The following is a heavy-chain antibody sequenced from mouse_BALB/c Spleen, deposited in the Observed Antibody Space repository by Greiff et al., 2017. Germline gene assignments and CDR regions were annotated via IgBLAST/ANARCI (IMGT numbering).Heavy chain of an antibody. V-gene: IGHV5-6*03. CDR1: GFTFSSYG. CDR2: ISSGGSYT. J-gene: IGHJ4*01. D-gene: IGHD1-1*01. Sequence: EVKLVESGGGLVQPGGSRKLSCAASGFTFSSYGMSWVRQTPDKRLEWVATISSGGSYTYYPDSVKGRFTISRDNAKNTLYLQMSSLKSEDTAMYYCARHEVITTVDYAMDYWGQGTSVTVSS. CDR3: ARHEVITTVDYAMDY.